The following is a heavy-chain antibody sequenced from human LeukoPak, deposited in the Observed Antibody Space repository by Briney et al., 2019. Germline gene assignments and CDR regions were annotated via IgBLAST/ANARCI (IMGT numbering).Heavy chain of an antibody. J-gene: IGHJ4*02. CDR3: ARHRCSSTTCSFDS. D-gene: IGHD2-2*01. CDR2: ISWKGDTT. CDR1: GFTFNNYA. V-gene: IGHV3-20*01. Sequence: PGGSLRLSCAASGFTFNNYAMTWVRQTPGKGPGWVSLISWKGDTTAYAESVRGRFTISRDNAKNSLYPHMNSLRPEDTAFYHCARHRCSSTTCSFDSWGQGSLVTVSS.